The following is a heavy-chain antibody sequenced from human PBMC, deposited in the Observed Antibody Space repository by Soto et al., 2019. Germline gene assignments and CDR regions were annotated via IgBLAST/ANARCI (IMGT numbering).Heavy chain of an antibody. CDR1: GGSISSYY. J-gene: IGHJ6*03. CDR2: IYYSGST. CDR3: ARLASYYDFWSGYPESQNLYYYYYMDV. V-gene: IGHV4-59*08. D-gene: IGHD3-3*01. Sequence: PSETLSLTCTVSGGSISSYYWSWIRQPPGKGLEWIGYIYYSGSTNYNPSLKSRVTISVDTSKNQFSLKLSSVTAADTAVYYCARLASYYDFWSGYPESQNLYYYYYMDVWGKGTTVTVSS.